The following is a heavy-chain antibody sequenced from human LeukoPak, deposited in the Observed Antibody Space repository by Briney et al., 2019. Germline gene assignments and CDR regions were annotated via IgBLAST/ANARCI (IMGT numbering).Heavy chain of an antibody. Sequence: GGSLRLSCAASGFTFSGYAMSWVRQAPGKGLEWVSAISGSGGSTYYADSVKGRFTISRDNSKNTLYLQMNSLRAEDTAVYYCAKKRGYSYGNNWFDPWGQGTLVTVSS. V-gene: IGHV3-23*01. J-gene: IGHJ5*02. D-gene: IGHD5-18*01. CDR3: AKKRGYSYGNNWFDP. CDR2: ISGSGGST. CDR1: GFTFSGYA.